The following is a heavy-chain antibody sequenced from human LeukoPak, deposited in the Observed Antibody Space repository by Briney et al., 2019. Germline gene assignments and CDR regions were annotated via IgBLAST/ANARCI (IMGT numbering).Heavy chain of an antibody. CDR3: ARDDGSGYYAQSPDY. D-gene: IGHD3-22*01. V-gene: IGHV3-21*06. J-gene: IGHJ4*02. CDR2: ISSSSSHT. Sequence: GGSLRLSCAPSVFTFNIYSMNWVRQAPGKGREWVAPISSSSSHTYYADSVKGRFTISRDNAENSLFLQMNSLRDEDTAVYYCARDDGSGYYAQSPDYWGQGILVTVSS. CDR1: VFTFNIYS.